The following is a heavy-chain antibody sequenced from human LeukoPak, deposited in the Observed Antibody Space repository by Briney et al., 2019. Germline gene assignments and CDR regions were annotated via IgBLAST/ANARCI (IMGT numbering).Heavy chain of an antibody. CDR2: IIGSVGST. CDR1: GFTFSSYS. D-gene: IGHD3-10*01. CDR3: AKDTHTYYYGSGSYPLDF. V-gene: IGHV3-23*01. Sequence: GGSLRLSCAASGFTFSSYSMSWVRQPPGKVLEWVAAIIGSVGSTYYADSVKGRFTISRDNSKNTLYLQMNRLRVEDTAVYYCAKDTHTYYYGSGSYPLDFWGQGTLVPVSS. J-gene: IGHJ4*02.